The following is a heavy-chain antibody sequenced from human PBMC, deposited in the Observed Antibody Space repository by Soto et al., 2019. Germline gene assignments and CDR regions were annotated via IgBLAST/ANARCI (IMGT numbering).Heavy chain of an antibody. CDR3: ARLAEMDGYNFDY. CDR2: TRNKANSYTT. Sequence: GGSLRLSCAASGFTFSDHYMDWVRQAPRKGLEWVGRTRNKANSYTTEYAASVKGRFTISRDDSKNSLYLQMNSLKTEDTAVYYCARLAEMDGYNFDYWGQGTQVTVSS. D-gene: IGHD5-12*01. CDR1: GFTFSDHY. J-gene: IGHJ4*02. V-gene: IGHV3-72*01.